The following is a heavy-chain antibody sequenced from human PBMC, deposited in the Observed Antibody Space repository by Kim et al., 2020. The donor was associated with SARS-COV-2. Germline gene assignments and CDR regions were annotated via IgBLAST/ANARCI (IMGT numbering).Heavy chain of an antibody. Sequence: GGSLRLSCAASGFTFSSYAMHWVRQAPGKGLEWVAVISYDGSNKYYADSVKGRFTISRDNSKNTLYLQMNSLRAEDTAVYYCADLTSEGITGTTGDYWGQGTLVTVSS. V-gene: IGHV3-30*04. CDR1: GFTFSSYA. D-gene: IGHD1-20*01. J-gene: IGHJ4*02. CDR2: ISYDGSNK. CDR3: ADLTSEGITGTTGDY.